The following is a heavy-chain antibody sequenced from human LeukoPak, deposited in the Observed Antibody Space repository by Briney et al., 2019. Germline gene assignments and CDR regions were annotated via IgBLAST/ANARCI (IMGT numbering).Heavy chain of an antibody. D-gene: IGHD1-1*01. Sequence: ESGPALVKPTQTLTLTCTFSGFSLSTSGMCVSWIRQPPGKALEWLARIDWDDDKYYSTSLKTRLTISKDTSKNQVVLTMTNMDPVDTPTYYCARTMSKTEPTACSDPWAQEPLVTVSS. CDR1: GFSLSTSGMC. V-gene: IGHV2-70*11. J-gene: IGHJ5*02. CDR3: ARTMSKTEPTACSDP. CDR2: IDWDDDK.